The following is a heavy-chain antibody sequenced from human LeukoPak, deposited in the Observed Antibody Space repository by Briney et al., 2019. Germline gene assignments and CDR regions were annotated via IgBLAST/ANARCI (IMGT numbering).Heavy chain of an antibody. Sequence: SQTLSLTCTVSGGSISSGGYYWSWIRQHPGKGLEWIGYIYYSGSTYYNPSLKSRVTISVDTSKNQFSLKLSSVTAADTAVYYCARDRTRGGVFDYWGQGTLVTVSS. CDR2: IYYSGST. V-gene: IGHV4-31*03. D-gene: IGHD1-14*01. CDR3: ARDRTRGGVFDY. CDR1: GGSISSGGYY. J-gene: IGHJ4*02.